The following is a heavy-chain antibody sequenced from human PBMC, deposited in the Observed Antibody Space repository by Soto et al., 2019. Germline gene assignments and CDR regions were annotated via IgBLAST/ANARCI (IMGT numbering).Heavy chain of an antibody. Sequence: SETLSLTCAVSGGSISSSNWWSWVRQPPGKGLEWIGEIYHSGSTNYNPSLKSRVAISVDSSKNQFSLKLSSVTAADTAVYYCARHGSGYEDSSSWYQNNWFDPWGQGTLVTVSS. D-gene: IGHD6-13*01. V-gene: IGHV4-4*02. CDR2: IYHSGST. J-gene: IGHJ5*02. CDR1: GGSISSSNW. CDR3: ARHGSGYEDSSSWYQNNWFDP.